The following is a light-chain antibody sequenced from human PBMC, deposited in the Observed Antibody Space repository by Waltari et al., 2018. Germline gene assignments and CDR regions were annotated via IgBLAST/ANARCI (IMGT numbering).Light chain of an antibody. CDR2: HVS. CDR3: HQRSDWPYT. J-gene: IGKJ2*01. V-gene: IGKV3-11*01. CDR1: QSVSSY. Sequence: EVVMTQSPATLSLSPGDRATLSCRASQSVSSYLGWYQQKPGQAPRLLIYHVSNRATGIPARFSGSGSGTDFTLTISSLEPEDFAVYYCHQRSDWPYTFGQGTKLEIK.